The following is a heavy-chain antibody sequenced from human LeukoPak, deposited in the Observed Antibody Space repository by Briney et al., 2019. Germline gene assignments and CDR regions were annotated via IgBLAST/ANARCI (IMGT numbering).Heavy chain of an antibody. V-gene: IGHV3-21*01. CDR3: ARDTLDGYSDY. J-gene: IGHJ4*02. CDR2: ISTSKRYI. CDR1: GFSFSSYS. Sequence: GGSLRLSCAASGFSFSSYSMNWVRQAPGKGLEWVSSISTSKRYIYYADSVKGRFTISRDNAKNSLYLEMTSLRVEDTAVYYCARDTLDGYSDYWGQGTLVTVSS. D-gene: IGHD1-1*01.